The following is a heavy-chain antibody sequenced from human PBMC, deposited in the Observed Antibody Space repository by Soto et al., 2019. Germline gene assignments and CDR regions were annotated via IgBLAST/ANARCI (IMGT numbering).Heavy chain of an antibody. J-gene: IGHJ4*02. CDR3: ASVSLGAAASFGG. Sequence: EVQLVGSGGGLVQPGGSLRLSCAASGFRFSDYWRYWVRQPPGKGLMWVSRINSDGTGTEYADSVRGRFTISRDNAKNTLYLKMNSLRAEDTAVYYCASVSLGAAASFGGWGRGTLVTVSS. CDR2: INSDGTGT. CDR1: GFRFSDYW. V-gene: IGHV3-74*01. D-gene: IGHD6-13*01.